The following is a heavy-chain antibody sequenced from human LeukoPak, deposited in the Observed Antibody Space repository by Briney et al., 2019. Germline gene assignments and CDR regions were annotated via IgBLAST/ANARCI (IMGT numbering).Heavy chain of an antibody. CDR2: IYPSGST. Sequence: PSQTLSLTCTVSGVSISSGSYHWSWIRQPAGKALEWIGRIYPSGSTNYDPSLKSRVTISVDTTKNQFSLKLTSVTAADTAVYYCAREESADPRPVLWGQGTPVTVSS. D-gene: IGHD1-14*01. CDR3: AREESADPRPVL. V-gene: IGHV4-61*02. CDR1: GVSISSGSYH. J-gene: IGHJ4*02.